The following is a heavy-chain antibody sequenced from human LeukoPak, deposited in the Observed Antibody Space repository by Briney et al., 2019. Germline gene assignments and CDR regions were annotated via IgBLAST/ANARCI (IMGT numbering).Heavy chain of an antibody. V-gene: IGHV3-53*01. CDR3: ARGRGYRDYDRPLDY. D-gene: IGHD5-12*01. CDR1: GFTVSSNY. J-gene: IGHJ4*02. CDR2: ITSGGNT. Sequence: GGSLRLSCAASGFTVSSNYMNWVRQAPGKGLEWVSVITSGGNTYYADSVKGRFTTSRDNSKNTLYVQMNSLRAEDTATYYCARGRGYRDYDRPLDYWGQGTLVTVSS.